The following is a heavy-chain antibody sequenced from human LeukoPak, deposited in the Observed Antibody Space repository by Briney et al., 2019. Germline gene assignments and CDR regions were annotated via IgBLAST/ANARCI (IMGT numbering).Heavy chain of an antibody. Sequence: SETLSLTCTVSGYSISSGYYWGWIRQPPGKGLEWIGSIYHSGSTHYNPSLKSRVTISVDTSKNQFSLKLSSVTAADTAVYYCARGIAAAVKYNWFDPWGQGTLVTVSS. J-gene: IGHJ5*02. CDR2: IYHSGST. V-gene: IGHV4-38-2*02. CDR3: ARGIAAAVKYNWFDP. D-gene: IGHD6-13*01. CDR1: GYSISSGYY.